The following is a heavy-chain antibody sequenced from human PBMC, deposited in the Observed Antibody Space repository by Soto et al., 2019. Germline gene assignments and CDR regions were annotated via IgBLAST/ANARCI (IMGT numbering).Heavy chain of an antibody. J-gene: IGHJ5*02. CDR1: GGSISYYY. CDR3: PRDSTAAGPSNWFDR. CDR2: SYPSGST. V-gene: IGHV4-4*07. D-gene: IGHD6-13*01. Sequence: PETLSLACMLSGGSISYYYWSWIRQSAGKGLEWTGRSYPSGSTNYNPSLKGRVTLSVDTSNNQFSLNLGSVTAADTAVYYCPRDSTAAGPSNWFDRWGQGTLVTVSS.